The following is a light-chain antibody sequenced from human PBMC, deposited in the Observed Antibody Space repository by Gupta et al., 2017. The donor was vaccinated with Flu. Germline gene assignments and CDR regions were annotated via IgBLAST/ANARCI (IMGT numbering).Light chain of an antibody. J-gene: IGKJ1*01. CDR1: QSISSY. V-gene: IGKV1-39*01. CDR3: QQRYSTSWT. CDR2: AAS. Sequence: DIQMTQSPSSLSASVGDRVTITCRASQSISSYLNWYQQKPGKAPKLLIYAASSLKSGVPSRFSGSGSGTDFTLTISRRQPEDFATYYCQQRYSTSWTFGQGTKVEIK.